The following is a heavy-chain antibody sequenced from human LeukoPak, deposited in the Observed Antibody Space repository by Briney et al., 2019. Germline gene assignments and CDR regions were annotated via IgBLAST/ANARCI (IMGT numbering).Heavy chain of an antibody. Sequence: ASVKVSCKASGYTFTVYYMHWVRQAPGQGLEWRGWINPNSGGTNYAQKFQGRVTMTRDTSISTAYVELSRLRSDDTAVYYCATQRGSYLWGTDFDYWGQGTLVTVSS. CDR1: GYTFTVYY. D-gene: IGHD3-16*01. CDR3: ATQRGSYLWGTDFDY. J-gene: IGHJ4*02. CDR2: INPNSGGT. V-gene: IGHV1-2*02.